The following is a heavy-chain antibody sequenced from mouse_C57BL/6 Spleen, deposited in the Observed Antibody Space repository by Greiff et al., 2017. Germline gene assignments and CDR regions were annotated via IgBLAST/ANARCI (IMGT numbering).Heavy chain of an antibody. J-gene: IGHJ3*01. Sequence: EVKVVESGGGLVKPGGSLKLSCAASGFTFSSYAMSWVRQTPEKRLEWVATISDGGSYTYYPDNVKGRFTISRDNAKNNLYLQMSHLKSEDTAMYYCAREALTGTGFAYWGQGTLVTVSA. V-gene: IGHV5-4*01. CDR3: AREALTGTGFAY. D-gene: IGHD4-1*01. CDR1: GFTFSSYA. CDR2: ISDGGSYT.